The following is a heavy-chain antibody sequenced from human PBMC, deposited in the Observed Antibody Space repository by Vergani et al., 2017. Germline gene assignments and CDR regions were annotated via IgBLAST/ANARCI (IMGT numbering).Heavy chain of an antibody. D-gene: IGHD2-21*01. CDR2: ISGSGGNT. CDR3: AKARDPNCKGGNCYSYYYGLDL. CDR1: GFTFSSYA. V-gene: IGHV3-23*01. J-gene: IGHJ6*02. Sequence: EVKLLESGGNLIKPGGSLRLSCGASGFTFSSYAMTWVRLAPGKGLHGVSAISGSGGNTFYTDSVKGRFTISRDNSKDTLYLQMNSLIVEDTAIYYCAKARDPNCKGGNCYSYYYGLDLWGQGTTVTVSS.